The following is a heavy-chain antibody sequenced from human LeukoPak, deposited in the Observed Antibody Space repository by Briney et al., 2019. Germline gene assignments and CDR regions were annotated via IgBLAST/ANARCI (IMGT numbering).Heavy chain of an antibody. CDR2: IKSKTDGGTT. Sequence: PGGSLRLSCAASGFTFSNAWMSCVRQAPGKGLEWVGRIKSKTDGGTTDYAAPVKGRFTISRDDSKNTLYLQMNSLKTEDTAVYFCATGQWLILYYWGQGTLVTVSS. J-gene: IGHJ4*02. CDR1: GFTFSNAW. D-gene: IGHD6-19*01. V-gene: IGHV3-15*01. CDR3: ATGQWLILYY.